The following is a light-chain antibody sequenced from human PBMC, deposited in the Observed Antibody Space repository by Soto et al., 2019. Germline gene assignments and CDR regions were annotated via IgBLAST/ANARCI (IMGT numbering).Light chain of an antibody. CDR3: SSYTGTNNFVL. CDR1: NPDIGNHKY. CDR2: EVR. Sequence: QSALTQPPSASGSPGQSVTISCTGSNPDIGNHKYVSWYQHHPGKAPKLIIYEVRERPSGVTDRFSGSKSGNAASLTVSGLQADDEATYYCSSYTGTNNFVLFGGGTQLTVL. V-gene: IGLV2-8*01. J-gene: IGLJ2*01.